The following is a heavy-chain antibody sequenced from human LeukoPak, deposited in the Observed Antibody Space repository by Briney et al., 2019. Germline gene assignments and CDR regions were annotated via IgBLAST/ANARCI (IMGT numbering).Heavy chain of an antibody. V-gene: IGHV1-46*01. CDR2: MNPSVGAT. CDR3: AREGVFQAFDF. CDR1: GYSLPGHY. J-gene: IGHJ3*01. Sequence: ASVKVSCKTSGYSLPGHYIHWVRQPPGQGLEGMGIMNPSVGATTYAPRFQGRVTMTRDTSTSTFYMELSGLTYEDTAVYYCAREGVFQAFDFWGQGTMVTVSS. D-gene: IGHD3-16*01.